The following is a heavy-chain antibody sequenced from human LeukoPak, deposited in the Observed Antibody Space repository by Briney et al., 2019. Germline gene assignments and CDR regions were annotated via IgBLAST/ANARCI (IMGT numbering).Heavy chain of an antibody. Sequence: GGSLRLSCAASGFTFSSYGMHWVRQAPGKGLEWVAVILSDGSKEFHTDSVKGRFTISRDNSKNTLYLQMNSLRADDTAVYYCAKSRPYNSTWLWDYWGQGTLVTVSS. D-gene: IGHD6-13*01. CDR2: ILSDGSKE. V-gene: IGHV3-33*06. CDR3: AKSRPYNSTWLWDY. J-gene: IGHJ4*02. CDR1: GFTFSSYG.